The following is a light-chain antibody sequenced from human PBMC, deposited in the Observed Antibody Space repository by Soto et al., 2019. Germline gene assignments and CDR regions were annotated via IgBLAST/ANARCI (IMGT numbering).Light chain of an antibody. V-gene: IGLV2-14*01. Sequence: QSVLTRPASVSGSPGQSITISCTGTSSDVGGYNYVSWYQQHPGKAPKLMIYDVSNRPSGVSNRFSGSKSGNTASLTISGLQAEDEADYYCSSYTSSSTVFGTGTKVTVL. CDR2: DVS. J-gene: IGLJ1*01. CDR3: SSYTSSSTV. CDR1: SSDVGGYNY.